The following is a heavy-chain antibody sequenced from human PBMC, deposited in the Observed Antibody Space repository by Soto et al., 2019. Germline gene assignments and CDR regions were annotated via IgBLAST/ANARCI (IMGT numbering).Heavy chain of an antibody. V-gene: IGHV1-69*02. CDR1: GGTFSSYT. J-gene: IGHJ6*01. Sequence: QVQLVQSGAEVKKPRSSVKVSCKASGGTFSSYTISWVRQAPGQGHEWMVRIIPILGIANYAQKFQGRVTITADKSTSTTYMERISLRSEDTAVYYSARQRYCSRTSCRNDYYGMDVWGHGTTVIFSS. D-gene: IGHD2-2*01. CDR2: IIPILGIA. CDR3: ARQRYCSRTSCRNDYYGMDV.